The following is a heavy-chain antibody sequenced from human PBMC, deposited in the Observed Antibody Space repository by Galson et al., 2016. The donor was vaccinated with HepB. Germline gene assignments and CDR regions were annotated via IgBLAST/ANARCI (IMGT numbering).Heavy chain of an antibody. V-gene: IGHV1-24*01. Sequence: SVKVSCKVSAYTVTEFSIHWVRQGPGKGLEWMGGFDPDNGETVYAQIFQGRVSLTDDISTDTVYLELSSLRSEDTAVYYCAGGYFEYWGQGTQVTVSS. CDR2: FDPDNGET. CDR1: AYTVTEFS. J-gene: IGHJ4*02. CDR3: AGGYFEY.